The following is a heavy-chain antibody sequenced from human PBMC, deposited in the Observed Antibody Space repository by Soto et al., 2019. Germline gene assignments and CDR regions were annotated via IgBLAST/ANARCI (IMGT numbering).Heavy chain of an antibody. CDR2: IYHSGRT. CDR1: GGPISSSYW. CDR3: YMELSSLRSEDTAVYYCARGSGGSSYYYYGMDV. Sequence: SETLSLTCVGSGGPISSSYWWSWVRQPPGNGLEWTGEIYHSGRTNYNPSLKSRVTISVDKSKNQFSLKLSSVTAADESTSTAYMELSSLRSEDTAVYYCARGSGGSSYYYYGMDVWGQGTTVT. V-gene: IGHV4-4*02. J-gene: IGHJ6*02. D-gene: IGHD2-15*01.